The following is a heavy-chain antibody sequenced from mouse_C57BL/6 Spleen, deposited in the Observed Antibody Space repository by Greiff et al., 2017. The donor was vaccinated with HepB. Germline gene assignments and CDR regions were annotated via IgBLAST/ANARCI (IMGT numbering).Heavy chain of an antibody. V-gene: IGHV1-59*01. J-gene: IGHJ2*01. Sequence: QLQQPGAELVRPGTSVKLSCKASGYTFTSYWMHWVKQRPGQGLEWIGVIDPSDSYTNYNQKFKGKATLTVDTSSSTAYMQLSSLTSEDSAVYYCARNGGYYDFDYWGQGTTLTVSS. D-gene: IGHD2-3*01. CDR2: IDPSDSYT. CDR1: GYTFTSYW. CDR3: ARNGGYYDFDY.